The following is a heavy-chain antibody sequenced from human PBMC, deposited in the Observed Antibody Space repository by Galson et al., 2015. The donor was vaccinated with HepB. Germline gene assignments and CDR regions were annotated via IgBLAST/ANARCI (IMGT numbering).Heavy chain of an antibody. J-gene: IGHJ6*02. D-gene: IGHD4-17*01. V-gene: IGHV1-24*01. CDR1: GYTLTELS. CDR2: FDPEDGET. Sequence: SVKVSCKVSGYTLTELSMHWVRQAPGKGLEWMGGFDPEDGETIYAQKFQGRVTMTEDTSTDTAYMELSSLRSEDTAVYYCATISTVTNVNGMDVWGQGTTVTVSS. CDR3: ATISTVTNVNGMDV.